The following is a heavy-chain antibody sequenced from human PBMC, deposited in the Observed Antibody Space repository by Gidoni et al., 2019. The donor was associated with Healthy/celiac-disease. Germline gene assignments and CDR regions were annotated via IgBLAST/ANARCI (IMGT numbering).Heavy chain of an antibody. D-gene: IGHD3-3*01. CDR1: GGSISSSNW. J-gene: IGHJ6*02. V-gene: IGHV4-4*02. Sequence: QVQLQESGPGLVQPSGTLSLTCAVSGGSISSSNWWSWVRQPPGKGLEWIGEIYHSGSTNYNPSLKSRVAISVDKSKYQFSLKLSSVTAADTAVYYCAREKTIFGVVNYYDGMDVWGQGTTVTVSS. CDR2: IYHSGST. CDR3: AREKTIFGVVNYYDGMDV.